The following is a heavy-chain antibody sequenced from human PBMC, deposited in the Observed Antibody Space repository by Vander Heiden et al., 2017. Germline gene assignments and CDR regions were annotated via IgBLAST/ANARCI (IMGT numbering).Heavy chain of an antibody. CDR2: IIPIFGTA. Sequence: QVQRVQSGAEVKKPGSSVKVSCKASGGTFSSYAISWVRQAPGQGLEWMGGIIPIFGTANFAQKFQGRVTITADEATSTAYMEMSRMRSEDTAVYYGARGTPGSYFDYWGQGTLVTVSS. CDR3: ARGTPGSYFDY. CDR1: GGTFSSYA. V-gene: IGHV1-69*01. J-gene: IGHJ4*02. D-gene: IGHD1-26*01.